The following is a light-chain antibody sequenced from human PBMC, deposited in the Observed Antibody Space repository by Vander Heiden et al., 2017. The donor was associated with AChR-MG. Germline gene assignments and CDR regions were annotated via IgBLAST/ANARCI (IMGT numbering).Light chain of an antibody. CDR3: AAWDDSLGAL. J-gene: IGLJ1*01. CDR2: SDS. CDR1: RSTTGGNY. Sequence: QSVLTQPPSASGPPGQRVPISCSASRSTTGGNYVYWYQQLPGTAPKLLIYSDSHRPSGVPDRFSGSKSGTSASLASIGLRSEDEGDYYCAAWDDSLGALFGTGTKVTVL. V-gene: IGLV1-47*02.